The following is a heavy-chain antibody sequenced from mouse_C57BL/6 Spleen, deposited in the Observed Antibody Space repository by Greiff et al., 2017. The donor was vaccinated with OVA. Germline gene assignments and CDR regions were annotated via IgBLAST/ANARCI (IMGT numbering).Heavy chain of an antibody. D-gene: IGHD1-1*01. J-gene: IGHJ3*01. CDR1: GFTFSDYY. Sequence: EVQRVESGGGLVQPGGSLKLSCAASGFTFSDYYMYWVRQTPEKRLEWVAYISNGGGSTYYPDTVKGRFTISRDNAKNTLYLQMSRLKSEDTAMYYCARQITTVVEGFAYWGQGTLVTVSA. CDR2: ISNGGGST. V-gene: IGHV5-12*01. CDR3: ARQITTVVEGFAY.